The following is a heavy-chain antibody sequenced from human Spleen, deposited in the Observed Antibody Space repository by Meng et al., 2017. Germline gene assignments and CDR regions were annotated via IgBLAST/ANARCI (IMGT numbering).Heavy chain of an antibody. CDR1: GFTFTTYG. D-gene: IGHD5-18*01. CDR2: IWFDGSDK. V-gene: IGHV3-33*06. J-gene: IGHJ6*02. CDR3: AKDGRVDTEVVKFYYYYGMDV. Sequence: GESLKISCAAPGFTFTTYGMHWVRQAPGKGLEWVAVIWFDGSDKYYADSVKGRFTISRDNSKNTVYLEMNSLRAEDTAVYYCAKDGRVDTEVVKFYYYYGMDVWGQGTTVTVSS.